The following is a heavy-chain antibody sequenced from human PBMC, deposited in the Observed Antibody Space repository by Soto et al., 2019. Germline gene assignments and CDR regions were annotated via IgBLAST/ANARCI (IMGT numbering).Heavy chain of an antibody. CDR3: ARDATLRH. Sequence: SETLSLTCTVSGDSMDIFYWNWIRHPPGKGLEWIGNIYYTGSTNYNPSLKSRVSISIDTSKNQFSLQVSSVTAADTAIYYCARDATLRHWGHGTLVTVSS. CDR2: IYYTGST. V-gene: IGHV4-59*01. D-gene: IGHD2-15*01. J-gene: IGHJ4*01. CDR1: GDSMDIFY.